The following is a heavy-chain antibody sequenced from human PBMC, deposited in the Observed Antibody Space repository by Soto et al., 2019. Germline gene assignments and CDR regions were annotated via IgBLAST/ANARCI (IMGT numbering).Heavy chain of an antibody. CDR2: IIPIFGTA. J-gene: IGHJ6*02. Sequence: GASVKVSCKASGGTFSSYAISWVRQAPVQGLEWLGWIIPIFGTANYAQKFQGRVTITADESTSTAYMELSSLRSEDTAVYYCAREIPSGWLNAPYYGMDVWGQGTTVTVAS. CDR1: GGTFSSYA. V-gene: IGHV1-69*13. CDR3: AREIPSGWLNAPYYGMDV. D-gene: IGHD6-19*01.